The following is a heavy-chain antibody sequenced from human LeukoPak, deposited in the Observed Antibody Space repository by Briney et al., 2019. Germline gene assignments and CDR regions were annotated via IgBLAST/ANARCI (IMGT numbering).Heavy chain of an antibody. CDR2: MNPNSGNT. V-gene: IGHV1-8*02. J-gene: IGHJ4*02. D-gene: IGHD3-22*01. Sequence: GASVKVSCKASGYTFTSYHMHWVRQAPGQGLEWMGWMNPNSGNTGYAQKFQGRVTMTRNTSISTAYMELSSLRSEDTAVYYCARGSRNYYDSSGYYLAYWGQGTLVTVSS. CDR3: ARGSRNYYDSSGYYLAY. CDR1: GYTFTSYH.